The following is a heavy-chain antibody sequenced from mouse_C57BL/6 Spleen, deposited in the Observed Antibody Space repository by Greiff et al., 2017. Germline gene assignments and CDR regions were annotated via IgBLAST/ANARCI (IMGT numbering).Heavy chain of an antibody. CDR1: GFTFSDYG. Sequence: DVHLVESGGGLVKPGGSLKLSCAASGFTFSDYGMHWVRQAPEKGLEWVAYISSGSSTIYYADTVKGQFTISRDNAKNTLFLQMTSLRSEDTAMYYCARLFHDMDYWGKGTSVTVSS. J-gene: IGHJ4*01. V-gene: IGHV5-17*01. CDR2: ISSGSSTI. CDR3: ARLFHDMDY.